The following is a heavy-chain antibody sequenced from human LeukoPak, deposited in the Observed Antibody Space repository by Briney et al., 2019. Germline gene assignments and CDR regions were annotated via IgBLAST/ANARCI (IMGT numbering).Heavy chain of an antibody. CDR2: ISYDGSNK. D-gene: IGHD2-15*01. J-gene: IGHJ4*02. CDR3: AKASIVVVVAATPVEYYDY. Sequence: GGSLRLSYAASGFTFSSYGMHWVRQAPGKGLEWVAVISYDGSNKYYADSVKGRFTISRDNSKNTLYLQMNSLRAEDTAVYYCAKASIVVVVAATPVEYYDYWGQGTLVTVSS. CDR1: GFTFSSYG. V-gene: IGHV3-30*18.